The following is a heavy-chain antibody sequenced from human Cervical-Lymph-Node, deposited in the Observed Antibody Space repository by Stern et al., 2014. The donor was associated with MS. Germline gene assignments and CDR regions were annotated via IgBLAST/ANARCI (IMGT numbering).Heavy chain of an antibody. J-gene: IGHJ6*02. CDR1: GGTFSTQA. CDR3: ATPTTVTVGSMDV. D-gene: IGHD4-17*01. CDR2: IIPLFGTP. V-gene: IGHV1-69*01. Sequence: QVKLVQSGAEVKKPGSSVKVSCKASGGTFSTQAINWVRQAPGQGLEWVGGIIPLFGTPNYAQKVQDRVTITADESTTTVYMDLSSLRYEDTAVYYCATPTTVTVGSMDVWGQGTPVTVSS.